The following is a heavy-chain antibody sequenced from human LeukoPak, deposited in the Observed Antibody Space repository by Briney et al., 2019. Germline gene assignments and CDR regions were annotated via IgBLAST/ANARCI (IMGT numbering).Heavy chain of an antibody. CDR3: ARHVGIAAAGQPYYYGMDV. D-gene: IGHD6-13*01. Sequence: GESLKISRKGSGYSFTSYWIGWVRQMPGKGLEWMGIIYPGDSDTRYSPSFQGQVTISADKSISTAYLQWSSLKASDTAMYYCARHVGIAAAGQPYYYGMDVWGQGTTVTVSS. J-gene: IGHJ6*02. V-gene: IGHV5-51*01. CDR1: GYSFTSYW. CDR2: IYPGDSDT.